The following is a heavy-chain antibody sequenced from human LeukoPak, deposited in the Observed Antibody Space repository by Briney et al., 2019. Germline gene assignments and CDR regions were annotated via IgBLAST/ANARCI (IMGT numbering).Heavy chain of an antibody. CDR3: TTGGLAVAGGPGY. J-gene: IGHJ4*02. Sequence: PGGSLRLSCAASGFTFSNAWMSWVRQAPGKGLEWVGLIKSKTDGGTTDYAAPVKGRFTISRDDPKNTLYLQMNSLKTKDTAVYYCTTGGLAVAGGPGYWGQGTLVTVSS. V-gene: IGHV3-15*01. CDR1: GFTFSNAW. D-gene: IGHD6-19*01. CDR2: IKSKTDGGTT.